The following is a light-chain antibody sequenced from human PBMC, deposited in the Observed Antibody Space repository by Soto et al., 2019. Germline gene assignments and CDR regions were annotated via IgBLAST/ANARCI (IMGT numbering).Light chain of an antibody. CDR3: KSYAGSNTYV. J-gene: IGLJ1*01. CDR1: KNDIGVYDF. V-gene: IGLV2-8*01. Sequence: QSALTQPPSASGSPGQSVTISCTGTKNDIGVYDFVSWYQHHPGKAPRLIIYEVVQRPSGVPDRFSGSKSGNTASLTVSGLQAADEAAYFCKSYAGSNTYVFGSGTKATVL. CDR2: EVV.